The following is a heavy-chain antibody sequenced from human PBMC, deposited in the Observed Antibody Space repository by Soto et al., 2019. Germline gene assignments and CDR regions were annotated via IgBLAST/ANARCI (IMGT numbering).Heavy chain of an antibody. Sequence: ASVKVSCKASGYTVTSYGISWVRQAPGQGLEWMGWISAYNGNTNYAQKLQGRVTMTTDTSTSTAYMELRSLRSDDTAVYYCARDKAWTWHYYDFWSGYPPSSSSRGRDVWGKVTTVTVSS. D-gene: IGHD3-3*01. J-gene: IGHJ6*04. CDR2: ISAYNGNT. CDR3: ARDKAWTWHYYDFWSGYPPSSSSRGRDV. CDR1: GYTVTSYG. V-gene: IGHV1-18*01.